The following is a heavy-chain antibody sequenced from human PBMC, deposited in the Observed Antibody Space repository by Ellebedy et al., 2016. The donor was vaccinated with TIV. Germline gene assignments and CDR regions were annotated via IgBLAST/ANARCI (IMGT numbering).Heavy chain of an antibody. V-gene: IGHV1-18*04. J-gene: IGHJ4*02. CDR2: ISAYNGNT. D-gene: IGHD6-19*01. CDR1: GYTFTSYG. CDR3: ARDILRLVLAY. Sequence: AASVKVSCKASGYTFTSYGISWVRQAPGQGLEWMGWISAYNGNTNYAQKIQGRVTMTTATSASTAYMDLRSLRSDDTAVYYCARDILRLVLAYWGQGTLVTVSS.